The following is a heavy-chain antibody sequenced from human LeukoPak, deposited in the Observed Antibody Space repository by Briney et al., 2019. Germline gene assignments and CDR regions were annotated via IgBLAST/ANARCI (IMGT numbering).Heavy chain of an antibody. CDR1: GFTFSNYW. CDR2: IKPDGSET. CDR3: ARTLRFFRFLDV. D-gene: IGHD3-3*01. J-gene: IGHJ6*02. Sequence: GGSLRLSCAASGFTFSNYWMSWVRQAPEKGLEWVDNIKPDGSETYSVDSVKGRFTISRDNAKNSLYLQMNSLRAEDTAVYYCARTLRFFRFLDVWGQGTTVTVSS. V-gene: IGHV3-7*03.